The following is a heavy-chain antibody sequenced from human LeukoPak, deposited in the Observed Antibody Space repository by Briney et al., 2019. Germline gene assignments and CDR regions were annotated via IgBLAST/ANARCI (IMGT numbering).Heavy chain of an antibody. CDR1: GGSISSSSSY. CDR2: IFYSGST. J-gene: IGHJ4*02. Sequence: SETLSLTCTVSGGSISSSSSYWSWIRQPPGKGLEWIGYIFYSGSTNYTPSLKSRVTISVDTSKNQFSLKLNSVTAADTAVYYCARVGNIAAVDYWGQGTLVTVSS. D-gene: IGHD6-13*01. V-gene: IGHV4-61*01. CDR3: ARVGNIAAVDY.